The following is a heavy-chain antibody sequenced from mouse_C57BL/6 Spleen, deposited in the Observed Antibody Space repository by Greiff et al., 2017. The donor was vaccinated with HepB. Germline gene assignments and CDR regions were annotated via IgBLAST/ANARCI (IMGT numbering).Heavy chain of an antibody. CDR3: ARWDGSLYAMDY. D-gene: IGHD1-1*01. V-gene: IGHV1-39*01. Sequence: VHVKQSGPELVKPGASVKISCKASGYSFTDYNMNWVKQSNGKSLEWIGVINPNYGTTSYNQKFKGKATLTVDQSSSTAYMQLNSLTSEDSAVYYCARWDGSLYAMDYWGQGTSVTVSS. J-gene: IGHJ4*01. CDR2: INPNYGTT. CDR1: GYSFTDYN.